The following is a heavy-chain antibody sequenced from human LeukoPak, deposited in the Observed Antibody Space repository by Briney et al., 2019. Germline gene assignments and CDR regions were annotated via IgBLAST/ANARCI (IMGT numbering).Heavy chain of an antibody. Sequence: PSETLSLTCTVSGGSISTYFWNWIRQPAGKGLEWIGRLYTSGSTNYNPSLKSRLTMSADTSKNQFSLNLRSVTAADTAIYYCARDRVDSSGYYYYYGIDVWGQGTAVTVSS. CDR3: ARDRVDSSGYYYYYGIDV. CDR1: GGSISTYF. D-gene: IGHD3-22*01. J-gene: IGHJ6*02. CDR2: LYTSGST. V-gene: IGHV4-4*07.